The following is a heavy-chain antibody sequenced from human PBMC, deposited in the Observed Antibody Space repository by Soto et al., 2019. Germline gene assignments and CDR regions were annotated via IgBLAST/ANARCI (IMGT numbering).Heavy chain of an antibody. CDR3: ARDGTTGTTFAFDI. J-gene: IGHJ3*02. Sequence: SETLSLTCTVSGGSISSGGYYWSWIRQHPGKGLEWIGYIYYSGRTYYNPSLKSRVTISVDTSKNQFSLKLSSVTAADTAVYYCARDGTTGTTFAFDIWGQGTMVTVSS. CDR1: GGSISSGGYY. D-gene: IGHD1-1*01. CDR2: IYYSGRT. V-gene: IGHV4-31*03.